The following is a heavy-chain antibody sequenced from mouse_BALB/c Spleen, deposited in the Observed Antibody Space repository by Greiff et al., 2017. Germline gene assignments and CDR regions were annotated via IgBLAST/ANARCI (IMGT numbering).Heavy chain of an antibody. D-gene: IGHD1-1*01. CDR3: AFYGSSLWFAY. CDR2: IDPENGDT. Sequence: EVKLVESGAELVRSGASVKLSCTASGFNIKDYYMHWVKQRPEQGLEWIGWIDPENGDTEYAPKFQGKATMTADTSSNTAYLQLSSLTSEDTAVYYCAFYGSSLWFAYWGQGTLVTVSA. V-gene: IGHV14-4*02. CDR1: GFNIKDYY. J-gene: IGHJ3*01.